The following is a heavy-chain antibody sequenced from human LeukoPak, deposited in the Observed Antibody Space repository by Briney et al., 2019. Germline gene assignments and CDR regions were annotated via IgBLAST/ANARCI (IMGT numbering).Heavy chain of an antibody. CDR1: GFTFSSYA. Sequence: GGSLRLSCAASGFTFSSYAMSWVREAPGKGLEWVSTISGSGGSTYYADSVKGRFTISRDNSKNTLYLQMNSLRAEDTAVYYCAKDWAYYGDALNWGQGTLVTVSS. J-gene: IGHJ4*02. D-gene: IGHD4-17*01. V-gene: IGHV3-23*01. CDR3: AKDWAYYGDALN. CDR2: ISGSGGST.